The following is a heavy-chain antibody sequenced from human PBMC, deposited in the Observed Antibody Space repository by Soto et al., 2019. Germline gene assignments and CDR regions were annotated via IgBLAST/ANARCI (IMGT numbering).Heavy chain of an antibody. V-gene: IGHV4-59*11. Sequence: SETLSLTCTVSGGSINNHYWSWIRQPPGKGLEWLGYVYYNGITNYNPSLKSRVTMSVDKSKNQLSLKLSSLTAADTAVYYCASSNYYYYMDVWGKGTTVTVSS. CDR1: GGSINNHY. J-gene: IGHJ6*03. CDR3: ASSNYYYYMDV. CDR2: VYYNGIT.